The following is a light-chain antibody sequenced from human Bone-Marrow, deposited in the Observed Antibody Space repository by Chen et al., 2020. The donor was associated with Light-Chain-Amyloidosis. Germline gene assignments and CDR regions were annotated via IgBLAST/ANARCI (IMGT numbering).Light chain of an antibody. CDR1: DLPTKY. V-gene: IGLV3-25*03. J-gene: IGLJ2*01. CDR3: QSADSSGTYEVI. CDR2: RDT. Sequence: SYELTQPPSVSVSPGQTARITCSGDDLPTKYAYWYQQKPGQAPVLVIHRDTERPSGISERFCGSSSATTAPWTISGVQAEDEADYHCQSADSSGTYEVIFGGGTKLTVL.